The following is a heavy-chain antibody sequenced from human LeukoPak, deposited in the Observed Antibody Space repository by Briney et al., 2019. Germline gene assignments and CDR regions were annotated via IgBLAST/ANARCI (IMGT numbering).Heavy chain of an antibody. J-gene: IGHJ4*02. D-gene: IGHD3-10*01. CDR1: GLTFSSFG. Sequence: PGGSLRLSCAASGLTFSSFGMHWVRQAPGKGLEWVSGISWNSGSIGYADSVKGRFTISRDNAKNSLYLQMNSLRAEDTALYYCAKDIGDRRRGIDYWGQGTLVTVSS. CDR2: ISWNSGSI. V-gene: IGHV3-9*01. CDR3: AKDIGDRRRGIDY.